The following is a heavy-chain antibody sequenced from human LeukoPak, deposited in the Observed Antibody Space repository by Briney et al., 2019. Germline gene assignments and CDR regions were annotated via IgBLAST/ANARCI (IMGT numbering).Heavy chain of an antibody. V-gene: IGHV4-39*07. CDR1: GVSISSSNSY. D-gene: IGHD3-22*01. Sequence: SETLSLTCTVSGVSISSSNSYWSWIRQPPGKGLEWIGEINHSGSTNYNPSLKSRVTISVDTSKNQFSLKLSSVTAADTAVYYCASTYYDFDYWGQGTLVTVSS. CDR2: INHSGST. CDR3: ASTYYDFDY. J-gene: IGHJ4*02.